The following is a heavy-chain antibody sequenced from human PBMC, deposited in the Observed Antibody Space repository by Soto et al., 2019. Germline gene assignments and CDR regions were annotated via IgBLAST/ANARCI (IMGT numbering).Heavy chain of an antibody. V-gene: IGHV3-48*03. J-gene: IGHJ6*02. D-gene: IGHD6-13*01. CDR1: GFTFSSYE. CDR2: ISSSGSTI. CDR3: AREAADGMDV. Sequence: AGGSLRLSCAASGFTFSSYEMNWVRQAPGKGLEWVSYISSSGSTIYYADSVKGRFTISRDNAKNSLYLQMNSLRAEDTAVYYCAREAADGMDVWGQGTTVTVS.